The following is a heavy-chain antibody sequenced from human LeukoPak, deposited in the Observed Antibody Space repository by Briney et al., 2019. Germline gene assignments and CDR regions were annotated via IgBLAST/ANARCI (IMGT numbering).Heavy chain of an antibody. CDR1: GYTFTSYG. J-gene: IGHJ4*02. V-gene: IGHV1-18*01. CDR3: ARVIHSREDDY. D-gene: IGHD1-26*01. Sequence: ASVKVSCKASGYTFTSYGISWVRQAPGQGLERMGWISAYNGNTKYAQKLQGRVTMTTDTSTSTAYMELRSLRSDDTAVYYCARVIHSREDDYWGQGTLVTVSS. CDR2: ISAYNGNT.